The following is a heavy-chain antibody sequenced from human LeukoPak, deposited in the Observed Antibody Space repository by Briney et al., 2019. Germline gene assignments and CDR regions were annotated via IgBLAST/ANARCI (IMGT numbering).Heavy chain of an antibody. D-gene: IGHD3-10*01. J-gene: IGHJ6*03. CDR3: ARDRSMVRGYYYYYYMDV. CDR2: INPNSGGT. CDR1: GYTFTGYY. Sequence: ASVKVSCKASGYTFTGYYMHWVRQAPGQGLGWMGWINPNSGGTNYAQKFQGRVTMTRDTSISTAYMELSRLRSDDTAVYYCARDRSMVRGYYYYYYMDVWGKGTTVTISS. V-gene: IGHV1-2*02.